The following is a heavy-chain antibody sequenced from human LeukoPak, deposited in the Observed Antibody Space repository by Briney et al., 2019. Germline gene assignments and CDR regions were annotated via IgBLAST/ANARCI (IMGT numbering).Heavy chain of an antibody. CDR2: ISGSGGST. Sequence: GGSLRLSCAASGFTFSSYGMSWVRQAPGKGLEWVSAISGSGGSTYYADSVKGRFTISRDNAKNSLYLQMNSLRAEDTAVYYCARHPPSNWFDPWGQGTLVTVSS. CDR1: GFTFSSYG. CDR3: ARHPPSNWFDP. J-gene: IGHJ5*02. V-gene: IGHV3-23*01.